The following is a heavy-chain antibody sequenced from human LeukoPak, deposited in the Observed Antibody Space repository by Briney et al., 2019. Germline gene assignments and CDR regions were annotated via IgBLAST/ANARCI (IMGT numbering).Heavy chain of an antibody. V-gene: IGHV3-23*01. CDR3: AKKSPGGHPFDY. J-gene: IGHJ4*02. CDR1: GFTFSSYA. CDR2: ISTSGGST. Sequence: PGRSLRLSCAAPGFTFSSYAMSWVRQAPGKGLEWVSSISTSGGSTPYADSVKGRFTISRDNSKNTLYLQMNSLRAEDTAVYYCAKKSPGGHPFDYWGQGTLVTVSS.